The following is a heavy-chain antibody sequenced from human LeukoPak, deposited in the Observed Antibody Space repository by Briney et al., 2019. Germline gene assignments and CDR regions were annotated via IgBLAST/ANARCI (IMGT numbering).Heavy chain of an antibody. J-gene: IGHJ4*02. D-gene: IGHD3-10*01. CDR3: AKLYGSGTPYHPLDY. Sequence: GGSLRLSCAASGFSFSSYGMHWVRQAPGKGLEWLTFIWFDGSQTYYADSVKGRFTNSRDDSKNTLYLQMNSLRPEDTAVYYCAKLYGSGTPYHPLDYWGQGTLVTVSS. V-gene: IGHV3-30*02. CDR1: GFSFSSYG. CDR2: IWFDGSQT.